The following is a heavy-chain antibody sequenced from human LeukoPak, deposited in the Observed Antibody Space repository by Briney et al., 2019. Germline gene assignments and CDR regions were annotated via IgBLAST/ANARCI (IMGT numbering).Heavy chain of an antibody. Sequence: ASVKVSCKASGYTFTGYYMHWVRQAPGQGLEWMGRINPNSGGTNYAQKFQGRVTMTRDTSISTAYMELSRLRSDDTAVYYCARSQFIVVVPVYGTDVWGQGTTVTVSS. CDR2: INPNSGGT. J-gene: IGHJ6*02. CDR3: ARSQFIVVVPVYGTDV. CDR1: GYTFTGYY. D-gene: IGHD2-2*01. V-gene: IGHV1-2*06.